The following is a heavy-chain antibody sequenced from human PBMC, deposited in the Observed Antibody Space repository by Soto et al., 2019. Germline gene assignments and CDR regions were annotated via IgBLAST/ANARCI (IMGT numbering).Heavy chain of an antibody. V-gene: IGHV3-30*18. J-gene: IGHJ6*02. CDR3: AKDRAVGDYYYGMDV. D-gene: IGHD1-26*01. Sequence: PGVSLRISCAASGCTFSRDGMQWVRRAPGEGLEWVAVISYDGSNKYYADSVKGRFTISRDNSKNTLYLQMNSLRAEDTAVYYCAKDRAVGDYYYGMDVCGQGTTVTAP. CDR2: ISYDGSNK. CDR1: GCTFSRDG.